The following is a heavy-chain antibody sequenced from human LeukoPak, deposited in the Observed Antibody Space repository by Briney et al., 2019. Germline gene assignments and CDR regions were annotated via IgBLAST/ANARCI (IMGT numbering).Heavy chain of an antibody. D-gene: IGHD5-12*01. CDR2: IIAILDTA. Sequence: SVKVSCKASGGSFSDYSISWVRQAPGQGLEWMGRIIAILDTAHYAQKFQGRFTITADTSTTTVYMELSSLRSDDTAVYYCVRSGYDYDWFDPWGQGTLVTVSS. V-gene: IGHV1-69*08. J-gene: IGHJ5*02. CDR3: VRSGYDYDWFDP. CDR1: GGSFSDYS.